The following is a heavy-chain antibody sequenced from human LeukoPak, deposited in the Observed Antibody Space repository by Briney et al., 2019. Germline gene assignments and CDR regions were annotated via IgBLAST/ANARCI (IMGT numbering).Heavy chain of an antibody. V-gene: IGHV3-9*01. CDR1: GFTFDDYA. CDR3: AKDKEWEAADNYYYYGMDV. Sequence: GRSLRLSCAASGFTFDDYAMHWVRQAPGKGLEWVSGISWNSGSIGYADSVKGRFTISRDNAKNSLYLQMNSLRAEDTALYYCAKDKEWEAADNYYYYGMDVWGQGTTVTVSS. CDR2: ISWNSGSI. J-gene: IGHJ6*02. D-gene: IGHD6-13*01.